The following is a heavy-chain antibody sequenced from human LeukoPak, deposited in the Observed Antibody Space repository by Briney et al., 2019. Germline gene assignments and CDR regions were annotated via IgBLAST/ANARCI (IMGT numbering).Heavy chain of an antibody. Sequence: SESLSLTCTVSDGSFDDYYWTWIRQPPGKGLEWIGYIYYSGSTNYNPSLKSRVTISVDTSKNQFSLKLSSVTAADTAVYYCARARMVRGGYYGMDVWGQGTTVTVSS. D-gene: IGHD3-10*01. J-gene: IGHJ6*02. CDR1: DGSFDDYY. V-gene: IGHV4-59*01. CDR2: IYYSGST. CDR3: ARARMVRGGYYGMDV.